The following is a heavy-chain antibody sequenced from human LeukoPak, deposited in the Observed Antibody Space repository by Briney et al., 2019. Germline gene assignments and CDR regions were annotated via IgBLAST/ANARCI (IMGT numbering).Heavy chain of an antibody. V-gene: IGHV4-31*03. J-gene: IGHJ6*03. Sequence: SETLSLTCTVSGGSINSDGYYWSWIRQHPGKGLEWIGYIYYSGSTYYNPSLKSRVTISVDTSKNQFSLRLSSVTAADTAVYYCARDQHGYCSGTSCYGYYYCMDVWGKGTTVTVSS. D-gene: IGHD2-2*01. CDR3: ARDQHGYCSGTSCYGYYYCMDV. CDR1: GGSINSDGYY. CDR2: IYYSGST.